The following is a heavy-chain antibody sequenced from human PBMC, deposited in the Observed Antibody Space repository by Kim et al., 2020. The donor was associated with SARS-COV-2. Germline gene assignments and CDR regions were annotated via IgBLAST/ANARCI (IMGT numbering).Heavy chain of an antibody. J-gene: IGHJ6*02. CDR1: GGTFSSYA. V-gene: IGHV1-69*13. CDR2: IIPIFDTA. CDR3: AREGDGYIGDYYGMDV. D-gene: IGHD2-21*01. Sequence: SVKVSCKASGGTFSSYAISWVRQAPGQGLEWMGGIIPIFDTANYAQKFQGRVTITADESTSTAYMELSSLRSEDTAVYYCAREGDGYIGDYYGMDVWPRDHGHRLL.